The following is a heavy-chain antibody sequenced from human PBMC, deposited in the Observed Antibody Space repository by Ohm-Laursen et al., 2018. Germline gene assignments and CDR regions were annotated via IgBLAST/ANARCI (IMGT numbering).Heavy chain of an antibody. J-gene: IGHJ4*02. CDR2: IIPIFGTA. D-gene: IGHD4-17*01. V-gene: IGHV1-69*13. CDR3: ARSLRYGDYTHAFDY. CDR1: GGTFSSYA. Sequence: ASVKVSCKASGGTFSSYAISWVRQAPGQGLEWMGGIIPIFGTANYAQKFQGRVTITADESTSTAYMELSSLRSEDTAVYYCARSLRYGDYTHAFDYWGQGTLVTVSS.